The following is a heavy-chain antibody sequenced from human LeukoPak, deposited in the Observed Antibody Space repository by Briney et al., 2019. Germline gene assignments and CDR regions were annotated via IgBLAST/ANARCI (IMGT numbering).Heavy chain of an antibody. D-gene: IGHD1-26*01. CDR3: ARGEEGRFYYYYGMDV. CDR1: GGSISSYY. Sequence: SETLSLTCTVSGGSISSYYWSWIRQPPGKGLEWIGYIYYSGSTNYNPSLKSRVTISVDTSKNQFSLKLSSVTAADTAVYYCARGEEGRFYYYYGMDVWGQGTTVIVSS. V-gene: IGHV4-59*01. J-gene: IGHJ6*02. CDR2: IYYSGST.